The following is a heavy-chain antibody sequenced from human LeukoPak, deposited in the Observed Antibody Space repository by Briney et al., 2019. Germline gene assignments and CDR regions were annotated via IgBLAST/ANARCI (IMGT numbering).Heavy chain of an antibody. V-gene: IGHV3-53*01. CDR3: ARNNGGREVVGDWFDP. CDR1: WFTVCSNY. CDR2: IYSGGVT. Sequence: GGSLRLSCAASWFTVCSNYMSWGRQAPGKGLEWVSVIYSGGVTYYADSVKGRFTISRDSSKNTLYLQMNSLRAEDTAVYYCARNNGGREVVGDWFDPWGQGTLVTVSS. J-gene: IGHJ5*02. D-gene: IGHD1-26*01.